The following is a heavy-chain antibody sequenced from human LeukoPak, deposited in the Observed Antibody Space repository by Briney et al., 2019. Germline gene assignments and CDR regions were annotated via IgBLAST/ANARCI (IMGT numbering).Heavy chain of an antibody. Sequence: GASVNFSCKVSGYTLTELSMHWVRQAPGKGLEWVGGFDPEDGETIYAQKFQGRVTMTEDTSTDTAYMELSSLRSEDTAVYYCATKSRTYDFCYGYWGQGTLVTVSS. J-gene: IGHJ4*02. CDR3: ATKSRTYDFCYGY. D-gene: IGHD3-3*01. CDR2: FDPEDGET. V-gene: IGHV1-24*01. CDR1: GYTLTELS.